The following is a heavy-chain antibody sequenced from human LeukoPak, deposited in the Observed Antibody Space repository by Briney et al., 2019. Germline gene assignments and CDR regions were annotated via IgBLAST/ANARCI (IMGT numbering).Heavy chain of an antibody. CDR3: ARVTYDILTGYFPATFDY. V-gene: IGHV4-34*01. J-gene: IGHJ4*02. CDR2: INHSGST. CDR1: GGSFSGYY. Sequence: SETLSLTCAVYGGSFSGYYWSWIRQPPGKGLEWIGEINHSGSTNYNPSLKSRVTISVDTSKNQFSLKLSSVTAADTAVYYCARVTYDILTGYFPATFDYWGQGTLVTVSS. D-gene: IGHD3-9*01.